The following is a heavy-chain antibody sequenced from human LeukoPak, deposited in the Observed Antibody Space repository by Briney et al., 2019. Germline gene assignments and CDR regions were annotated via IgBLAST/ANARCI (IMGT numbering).Heavy chain of an antibody. CDR1: GFTFSDYY. J-gene: IGHJ6*02. Sequence: PGGSLRLSCAASGFTFSDYYMSWIRQAPGKGLEWVSYISSSGSTIYYADSVKGRSTISRDNAKNSLYLQMNSLRAEDTAVYYCARERKGHDYGDYEEYGMDVWGQGTTVTVSS. CDR3: ARERKGHDYGDYEEYGMDV. D-gene: IGHD4-17*01. V-gene: IGHV3-11*01. CDR2: ISSSGSTI.